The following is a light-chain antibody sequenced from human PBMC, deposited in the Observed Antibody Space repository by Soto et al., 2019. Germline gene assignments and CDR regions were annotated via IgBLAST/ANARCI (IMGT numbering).Light chain of an antibody. Sequence: EIVMTQSPATLSVSPGERATLSCRASQSVSSNLAWYQQKPGQAPRLLIYGASTRATGIPARFSGSGSGTXXXXXISSLQSEDFAVYYCQQYNNWPPLTFGGGTKVEIK. CDR3: QQYNNWPPLT. CDR2: GAS. CDR1: QSVSSN. J-gene: IGKJ4*01. V-gene: IGKV3-15*01.